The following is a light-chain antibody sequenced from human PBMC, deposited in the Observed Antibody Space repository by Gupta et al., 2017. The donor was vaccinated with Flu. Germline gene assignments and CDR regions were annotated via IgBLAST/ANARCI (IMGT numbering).Light chain of an antibody. CDR1: SSDVGGYNY. J-gene: IGLJ3*02. CDR3: CSDAGSDTWV. V-gene: IGLV2-11*01. Sequence: QSALTQPRSVSGSPGQSVTISCTGTSSDVGGYNYVSWYQQHPGKPPKLMIYDVSKRPSGVPDRFSVSKSGNTASLTISGLQAEEEADYYCCSDAGSDTWVFGGGTKLTVL. CDR2: DVS.